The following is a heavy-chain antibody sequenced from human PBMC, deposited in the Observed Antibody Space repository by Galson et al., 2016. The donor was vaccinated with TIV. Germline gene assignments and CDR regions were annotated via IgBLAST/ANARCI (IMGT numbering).Heavy chain of an antibody. D-gene: IGHD3-10*01. CDR2: INQDGSEQ. V-gene: IGHV3-7*01. CDR1: GFTFAYYW. Sequence: SLRLSCAASGFTFAYYWMTWVRQAPGKGLEWVANINQDGSEQFYADSVKGRFTISRDNAKNSLYLQMSSLRAEDSALYYCARDAYYYIQDYYQGMDVWGQGTTVTVSS. J-gene: IGHJ6*02. CDR3: ARDAYYYIQDYYQGMDV.